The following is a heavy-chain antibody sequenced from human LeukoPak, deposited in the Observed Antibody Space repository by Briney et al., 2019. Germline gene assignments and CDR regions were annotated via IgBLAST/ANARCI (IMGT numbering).Heavy chain of an antibody. D-gene: IGHD3-9*01. CDR3: ARDGPYYDILTATGTSYFDY. CDR1: GFTFSSYA. Sequence: GGSLRLSCAASGFTFSSYAMHWIRQAPGKGLEWVAVISYDGSNKYYADSVKGRFTISRDNSKNTLYLQMNSLRAEDTAVYYCARDGPYYDILTATGTSYFDYWGQGTLVTVSS. V-gene: IGHV3-30*04. J-gene: IGHJ4*02. CDR2: ISYDGSNK.